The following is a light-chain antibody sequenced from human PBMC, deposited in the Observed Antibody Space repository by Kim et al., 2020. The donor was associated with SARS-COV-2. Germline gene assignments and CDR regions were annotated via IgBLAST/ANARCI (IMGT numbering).Light chain of an antibody. J-gene: IGKJ1*01. CDR1: QSVSNSY. CDR3: QQYGSSPWT. CDR2: GAY. V-gene: IGKV3-20*01. Sequence: SPGERATPSCRASQSVSNSYLAWYQQKPGQAPRLLIHGAYSRATGIPDRFSGSGSGTDFTLPISRPEPEDLAVYYCQQYGSSPWTFGQGTQVDIK.